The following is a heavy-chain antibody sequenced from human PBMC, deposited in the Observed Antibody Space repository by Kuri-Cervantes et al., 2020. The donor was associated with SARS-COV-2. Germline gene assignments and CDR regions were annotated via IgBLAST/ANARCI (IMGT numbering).Heavy chain of an antibody. D-gene: IGHD2-21*01. Sequence: ASVKVSCKVSGYTLTELSMHWVRQAPGKGLEWMGGFDPEDGETIYAQFFQGRVTMTRDTSTSTVYMELSSLTSEDTAIYYCYCAPKEGFDSWGQGTLVTVSS. CDR2: FDPEDGET. J-gene: IGHJ4*02. CDR3: YCAPKEGFDS. CDR1: GYTLTELS. V-gene: IGHV1-24*01.